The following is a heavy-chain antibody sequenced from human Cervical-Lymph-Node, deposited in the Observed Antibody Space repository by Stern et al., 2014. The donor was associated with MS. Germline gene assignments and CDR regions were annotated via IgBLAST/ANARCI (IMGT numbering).Heavy chain of an antibody. V-gene: IGHV5-51*01. CDR2: IYPGDSDA. CDR3: ARLVAPGGDAFDI. Sequence: VQLVQSGGEMKKPGESLQISCQGSGYRFTNYWIGWVRQMPGKGLEWMGIIYPGDSDARYSPSFRGQVTISADKSINPASLKWTRLRASDTAIYYCARLVAPGGDAFDIWGQGTWVIVSS. J-gene: IGHJ3*02. D-gene: IGHD3-16*02. CDR1: GYRFTNYW.